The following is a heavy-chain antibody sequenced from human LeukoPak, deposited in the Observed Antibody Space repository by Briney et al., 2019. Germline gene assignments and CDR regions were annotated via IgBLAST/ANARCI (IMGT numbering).Heavy chain of an antibody. Sequence: SETLSLTCTVSGASISGYYWSWIRQPAGKGLEWIGRIYTSGNTSYNPSLKSRVTMSVDTSKNQFSLKLSSVTAADTAVYYCAGDAFSGGTGFDPWGQGTLVTVSS. V-gene: IGHV4-4*07. CDR1: GASISGYY. J-gene: IGHJ5*01. CDR3: AGDAFSGGTGFDP. CDR2: IYTSGNT. D-gene: IGHD1-1*01.